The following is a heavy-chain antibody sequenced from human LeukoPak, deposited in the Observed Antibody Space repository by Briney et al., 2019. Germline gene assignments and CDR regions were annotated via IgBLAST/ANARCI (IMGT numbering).Heavy chain of an antibody. D-gene: IGHD2-15*01. J-gene: IGHJ6*03. V-gene: IGHV1-69*06. CDR2: IIPIFGTA. CDR1: GGTFSSYA. Sequence: GASVKVSCKASGGTFSSYAISWVRQAPGQGLEWMGGIIPIFGTANYAQKFQGRVTITADKSTSTAYMGLSSLRSEDTAVYYCARVLRYCSGGNCYSGGLGYMDVWGKGTTVTISS. CDR3: ARVLRYCSGGNCYSGGLGYMDV.